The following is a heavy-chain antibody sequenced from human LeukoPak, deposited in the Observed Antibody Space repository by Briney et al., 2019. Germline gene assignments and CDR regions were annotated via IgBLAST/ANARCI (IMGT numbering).Heavy chain of an antibody. J-gene: IGHJ5*02. CDR1: GFTFITYT. Sequence: KAGGSLRLSCAASGFTFITYTMNWVRQAPGKGLEWVSSISSSSSSMYYADSVKGRFTISRDNAKNSLYPQMNSLRAEDTAVYYCARGYGSGSYYRSDWFDPWGQGTLVTVSS. D-gene: IGHD3-10*01. V-gene: IGHV3-21*01. CDR2: ISSSSSSM. CDR3: ARGYGSGSYYRSDWFDP.